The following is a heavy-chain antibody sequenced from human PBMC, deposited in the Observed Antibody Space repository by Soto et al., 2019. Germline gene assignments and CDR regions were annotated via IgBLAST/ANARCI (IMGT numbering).Heavy chain of an antibody. CDR2: MHRDGSL. J-gene: IGHJ4*03. Sequence: VEAGGGLTQPGESLRLSCAVSGFTVSGSDIHWVRQALGKGLQWVACMHRDGSLDYADSVRGRFIVSGDTSNNTFLLHMNNLRVDDTAIYYCAREYVDRGLDHWGQGTQVTVSS. D-gene: IGHD3-10*02. CDR1: GFTVSGSD. V-gene: IGHV3-53*01. CDR3: AREYVDRGLDH.